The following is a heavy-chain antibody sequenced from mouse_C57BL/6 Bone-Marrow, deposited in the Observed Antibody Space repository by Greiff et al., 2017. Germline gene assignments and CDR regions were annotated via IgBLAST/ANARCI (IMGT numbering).Heavy chain of an antibody. CDR3: ARDRSYDGYPAWFAY. Sequence: EVKLVESGGGLVKPGGSLKLSCAASGFTFSSYAMSWVRQTPEKRLEWVATISDGGSYTYYPDNVKGRFTISRDTAKNNLYLQMRHLKSEDTAMYYCARDRSYDGYPAWFAYWGQGTLVTVAA. CDR2: ISDGGSYT. V-gene: IGHV5-4*01. J-gene: IGHJ3*01. D-gene: IGHD2-3*01. CDR1: GFTFSSYA.